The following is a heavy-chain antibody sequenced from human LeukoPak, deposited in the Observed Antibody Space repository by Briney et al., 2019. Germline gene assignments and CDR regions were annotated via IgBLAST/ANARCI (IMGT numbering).Heavy chain of an antibody. V-gene: IGHV3-48*03. CDR3: ARARYYGSGSYYNANWFDP. Sequence: GGSLRLSCAASGFTFSSYEMNWVRQAPGKGLEWVSYISSSGSTIYYADSVKGRFTISRDNAKNSLYLQMNSLRAEDTAVYYCARARYYGSGSYYNANWFDPWGQGTLVTVSS. CDR2: ISSSGSTI. J-gene: IGHJ5*02. D-gene: IGHD3-10*01. CDR1: GFTFSSYE.